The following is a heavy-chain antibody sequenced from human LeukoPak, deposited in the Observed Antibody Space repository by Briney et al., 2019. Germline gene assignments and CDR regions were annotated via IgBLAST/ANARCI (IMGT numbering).Heavy chain of an antibody. D-gene: IGHD4-17*01. CDR1: GFTFSSYA. V-gene: IGHV3-64D*06. CDR3: VGSYGDYVGDAFDI. J-gene: IGHJ3*02. Sequence: PGGSLRLSCSASGFTFSSYAMRWVRQAPGEGLEYVSAISSNGGSTYYADSVKGRFTISRDNSKNTLYLQMSSLRAEDTAVYYCVGSYGDYVGDAFDIWSQGTMVTVSS. CDR2: ISSNGGST.